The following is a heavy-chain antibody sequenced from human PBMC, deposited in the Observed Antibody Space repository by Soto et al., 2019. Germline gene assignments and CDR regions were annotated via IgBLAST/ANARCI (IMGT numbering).Heavy chain of an antibody. D-gene: IGHD5-18*01. CDR2: IGTAGDT. V-gene: IGHV3-13*01. CDR1: GLTFSSYD. Sequence: GGSLRLSCAASGLTFSSYDMHWARQATGKGLEWVSAIGTAGDTYYPGSVKGRFTISRENAKNSLYLQMNSLRAGDTAVYYCARVGRIQLWPYDRHYGMDVWGQGTTVTVSS. J-gene: IGHJ6*02. CDR3: ARVGRIQLWPYDRHYGMDV.